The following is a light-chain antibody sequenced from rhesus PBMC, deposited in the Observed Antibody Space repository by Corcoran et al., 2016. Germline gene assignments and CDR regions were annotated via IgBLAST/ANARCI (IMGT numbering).Light chain of an antibody. J-gene: IGKJ4*01. Sequence: DIQMTQSPSALSASVGGRLTISCRASQNIYSSLAWYQQKPGKAPELLIYAASRLHSGIPPRFSGSGSGTDFTLTISSLQPEDSAAYYCQHYYDNPFTFGGGTKVEIK. CDR2: AAS. V-gene: IGKV1S12*01. CDR1: QNIYSS. CDR3: QHYYDNPFT.